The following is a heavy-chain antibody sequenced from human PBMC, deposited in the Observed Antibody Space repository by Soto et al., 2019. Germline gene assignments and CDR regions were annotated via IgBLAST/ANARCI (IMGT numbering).Heavy chain of an antibody. CDR1: GFTFSDYY. Sequence: TGGSLRLSCAASGFTFSDYYMSWIRQAPGKGLEWVSYISSSGTIYYADSVKGRFSISRDNAKNSLYLQMNSLRAEDTAVYYCARGGSLSGGYDHWGQGTLVTVSS. CDR3: ARGGSLSGGYDH. CDR2: ISSSGTI. D-gene: IGHD2-15*01. J-gene: IGHJ4*02. V-gene: IGHV3-11*01.